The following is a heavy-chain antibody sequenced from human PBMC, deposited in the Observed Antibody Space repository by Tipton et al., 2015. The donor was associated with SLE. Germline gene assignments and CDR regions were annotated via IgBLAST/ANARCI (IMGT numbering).Heavy chain of an antibody. CDR1: GVSISDHS. J-gene: IGHJ4*02. CDR3: ARRFRDSYYFDY. CDR2: ISYSGRS. V-gene: IGHV4-59*08. Sequence: TLSLTCTVSGVSISDHSWGWIRQPPGKGLEWIGYISYSGRSNYNPSLKSQVTISLDTSKNQFSLKVSSVTAADTAVYYCARRFRDSYYFDYWGQGTLVTVSS.